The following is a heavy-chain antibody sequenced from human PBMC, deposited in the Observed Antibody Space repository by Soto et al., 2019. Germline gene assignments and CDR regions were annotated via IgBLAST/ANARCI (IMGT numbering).Heavy chain of an antibody. D-gene: IGHD3-22*01. CDR1: GFTVSRNY. Sequence: GGSLRLSCAASGFTVSRNYMSWVRQAPGKGLEWVSVIYSGGSTYYADSVKGRFTISRDNSKNTLYLQMNSLRAEDTAVYYCARVAVVVIDAMGAFDIWGQGTMVTVSS. CDR3: ARVAVVVIDAMGAFDI. CDR2: IYSGGST. J-gene: IGHJ3*02. V-gene: IGHV3-53*01.